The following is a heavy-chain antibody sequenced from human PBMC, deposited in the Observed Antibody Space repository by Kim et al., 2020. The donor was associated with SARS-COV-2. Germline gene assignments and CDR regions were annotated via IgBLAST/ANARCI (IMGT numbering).Heavy chain of an antibody. J-gene: IGHJ4*02. CDR1: GGTFSSYA. CDR2: IIPIFGTA. D-gene: IGHD2-2*01. Sequence: SVKVSCKASGGTFSSYAISWVRQAPGQGLEWMGGIIPIFGTANYAQKFQGRVTITADESTSTAYMELSSLRSEDTAVYYCAIPVCSSTSCAFDYWGQGTLVTVSS. V-gene: IGHV1-69*13. CDR3: AIPVCSSTSCAFDY.